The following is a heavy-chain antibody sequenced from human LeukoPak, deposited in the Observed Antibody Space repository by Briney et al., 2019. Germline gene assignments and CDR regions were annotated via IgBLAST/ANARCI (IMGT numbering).Heavy chain of an antibody. J-gene: IGHJ4*02. V-gene: IGHV5-51*01. Sequence: GESLKISCKGSGYSFTSQWIGWVRQMPGKGLEWMGIISPGDSDTRYSPSFQGQVTISADKSINTAYLQWNSLKASDTAMYYCARSVCSGGSCYLDYWGQGTLVRVSS. CDR2: ISPGDSDT. D-gene: IGHD2-15*01. CDR1: GYSFTSQW. CDR3: ARSVCSGGSCYLDY.